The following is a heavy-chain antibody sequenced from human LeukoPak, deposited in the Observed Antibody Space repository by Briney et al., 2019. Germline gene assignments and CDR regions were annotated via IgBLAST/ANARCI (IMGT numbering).Heavy chain of an antibody. V-gene: IGHV3-7*01. J-gene: IGHJ4*02. D-gene: IGHD5-18*01. CDR3: AFGYSYGHETFDY. Sequence: GGSLRLSCAASGFTFSSYWMSWVRQAPGKGLEWVANIKQDGSEKYYVDSVKGRFTISRDNAKNSLYLQMNSLRAEDTAVYYCAFGYSYGHETFDYWGQGTLVTVPS. CDR2: IKQDGSEK. CDR1: GFTFSSYW.